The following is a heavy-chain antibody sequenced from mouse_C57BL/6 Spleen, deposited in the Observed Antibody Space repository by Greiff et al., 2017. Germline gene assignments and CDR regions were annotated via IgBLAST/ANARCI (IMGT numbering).Heavy chain of an antibody. V-gene: IGHV1-81*01. CDR1: GYTFTSYG. D-gene: IGHD1-1*01. CDR3: ARRGITTVVVPRFAY. CDR2: IYPRSGNT. Sequence: VQLQESGAELARPGASVKLSCKASGYTFTSYGISWVKQRTGQGLEWIGEIYPRSGNTYYNGKFKGKATLTADKSSSTAYMELRSLTSEDSAVYFCARRGITTVVVPRFAYWGQGTLVTVSA. J-gene: IGHJ3*01.